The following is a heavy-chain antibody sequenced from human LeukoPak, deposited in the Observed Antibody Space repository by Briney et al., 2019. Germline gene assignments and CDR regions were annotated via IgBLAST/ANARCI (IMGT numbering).Heavy chain of an antibody. J-gene: IGHJ6*03. CDR1: GFTFSSYD. Sequence: SGGSLRLSCAASGFTFSSYDMHWVRQATGKGLEWVSAIGTAGDTYYPGSVKGRFTISRENAKNSLYLQMNSLRAEDTAVYYCARDQYFYYMDVWGKGTTVTIPS. V-gene: IGHV3-13*01. CDR2: IGTAGDT. CDR3: ARDQYFYYMDV.